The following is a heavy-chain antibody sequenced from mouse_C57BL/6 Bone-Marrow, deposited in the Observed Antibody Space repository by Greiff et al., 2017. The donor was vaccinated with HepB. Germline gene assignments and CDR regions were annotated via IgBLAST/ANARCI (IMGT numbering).Heavy chain of an antibody. CDR3: ARPYDYDEGGYFDY. CDR1: GYTFTDYY. J-gene: IGHJ2*01. D-gene: IGHD2-4*01. V-gene: IGHV1-26*01. Sequence: EVQLQQSGPELVKPGASVKISCKASGYTFTDYYMNWVKQSHGKSLEWIGDINPNNGGTSYNQKFKGKATLTVDKSSSTAYMELRSLTSEDSAVYYCARPYDYDEGGYFDYWGQGTTLTVSS. CDR2: INPNNGGT.